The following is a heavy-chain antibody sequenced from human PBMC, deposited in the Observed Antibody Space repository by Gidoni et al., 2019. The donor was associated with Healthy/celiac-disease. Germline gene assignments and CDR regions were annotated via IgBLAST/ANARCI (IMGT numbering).Heavy chain of an antibody. Sequence: EVQRLESGGGLVQPGGSLIPSCAASGFTFSSYAMSWVRQAPGKGLEWVSAISGSSDSTYYADSVKGRFTISRDNSKNTLYLQMNSLRAEDTAVYYCAKVAVAGTPLSYFDYWGQGTLVTVSS. CDR1: GFTFSSYA. CDR3: AKVAVAGTPLSYFDY. V-gene: IGHV3-23*01. J-gene: IGHJ4*02. D-gene: IGHD6-19*01. CDR2: ISGSSDST.